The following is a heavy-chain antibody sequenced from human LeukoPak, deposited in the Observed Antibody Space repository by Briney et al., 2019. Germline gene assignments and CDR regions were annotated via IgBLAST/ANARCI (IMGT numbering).Heavy chain of an antibody. Sequence: ASVKVSCKASGGTFSSYAISWVRQAPGQGLEWMGGIIPIFGTANYAQKFQGRVTITTDESTSTAYMELSSLRSEDTAVYYCARDQSGLGYWYFDLWGRGTLVTVSS. J-gene: IGHJ2*01. CDR2: IIPIFGTA. CDR1: GGTFSSYA. D-gene: IGHD5-12*01. CDR3: ARDQSGLGYWYFDL. V-gene: IGHV1-69*05.